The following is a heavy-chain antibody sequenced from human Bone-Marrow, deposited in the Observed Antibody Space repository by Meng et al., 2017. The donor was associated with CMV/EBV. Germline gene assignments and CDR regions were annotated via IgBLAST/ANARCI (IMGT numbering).Heavy chain of an antibody. CDR3: AKDHWNSPDWFDP. Sequence: GGSLRLSCAASGFTVSNNYMHWVRQAPGKGLEWVSVIYSDGSTSYVESVKGRFTISRDNSKNTLYLQMNSLRADDTAVYYCAKDHWNSPDWFDPWGQGTLVTVPS. V-gene: IGHV3-53*01. J-gene: IGHJ5*02. D-gene: IGHD1-7*01. CDR2: IYSDGST. CDR1: GFTVSNNY.